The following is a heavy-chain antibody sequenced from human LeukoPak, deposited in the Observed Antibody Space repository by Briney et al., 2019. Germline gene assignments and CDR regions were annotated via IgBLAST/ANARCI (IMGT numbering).Heavy chain of an antibody. CDR1: GYTFTSYY. D-gene: IGHD3-10*01. Sequence: VASVKVSCKASGYTFTSYYMHWVRQAPGQGLEWMGIINPSGGSTSYAQKFQGRVTMTRDTSTSTAYMELSSLRSEDTAVYYCARGRRGNYGSATDRFDYWGQGTLVTVSS. CDR2: INPSGGST. V-gene: IGHV1-46*01. CDR3: ARGRRGNYGSATDRFDY. J-gene: IGHJ4*02.